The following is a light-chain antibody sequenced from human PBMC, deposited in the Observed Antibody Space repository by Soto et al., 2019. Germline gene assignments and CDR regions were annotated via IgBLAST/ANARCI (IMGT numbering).Light chain of an antibody. CDR2: GAS. CDR3: QQYNNWPPTWT. Sequence: EIVMTQSPATLSLSPGEIATLSCRASQSVSSNLAWYQQKPGQAPRLLIYGASTRATGIPARFSGSGSGTEFTLTISGLQSEDFAVYFCQQYNNWPPTWTFGQGTKVEIK. J-gene: IGKJ1*01. V-gene: IGKV3-15*01. CDR1: QSVSSN.